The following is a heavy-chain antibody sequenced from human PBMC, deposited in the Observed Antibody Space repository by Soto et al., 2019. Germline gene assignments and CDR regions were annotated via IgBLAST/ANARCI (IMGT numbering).Heavy chain of an antibody. V-gene: IGHV3-30-3*01. CDR1: GFTFSSYA. D-gene: IGHD3-22*01. CDR2: ISYDGSNK. Sequence: QVQLVESGGGMVQPGRSLRLSCAASGFTFSSYAMHWVRQAPGKGLEWVAVISYDGSNKYYADSVKGRFTISRDNSKNTLYLQMNSLRAEDTAVYYCASNHDTRSWYYYYGMDVWGQGTTVTVSS. CDR3: ASNHDTRSWYYYYGMDV. J-gene: IGHJ6*02.